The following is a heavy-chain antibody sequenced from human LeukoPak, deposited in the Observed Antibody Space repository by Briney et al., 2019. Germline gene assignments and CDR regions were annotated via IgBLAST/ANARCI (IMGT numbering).Heavy chain of an antibody. V-gene: IGHV3-21*01. CDR2: ISSSSSYI. Sequence: GRSLRLSCAASGFTFSSYAMHWVRQAPGKGLEWVSSISSSSSYIYYADSVKGRFTISRDNAKNSLYLQMNSLRAEDTAVYYCARDPGPMTTVTTLRHWGQGTLVTVSS. D-gene: IGHD4-17*01. CDR1: GFTFSSYA. CDR3: ARDPGPMTTVTTLRH. J-gene: IGHJ1*01.